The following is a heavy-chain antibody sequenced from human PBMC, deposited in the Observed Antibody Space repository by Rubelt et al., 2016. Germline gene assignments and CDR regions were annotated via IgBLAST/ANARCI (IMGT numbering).Heavy chain of an antibody. CDR1: GGSISSSYY. CDR2: LYYSGST. Sequence: HLQESGPGLVKPSETLSLTCTVSGGSISSSYYWGWIRQPPGKGLEWIGSLYYSGSTYYNPSLKSRVTISGATSKRQLSLSLGAGAAADTAVYYRATGTTVTTGLAYWGQGTLVTVSS. D-gene: IGHD4-17*01. V-gene: IGHV4-39*01. CDR3: ATGTTVTTGLAY. J-gene: IGHJ4*02.